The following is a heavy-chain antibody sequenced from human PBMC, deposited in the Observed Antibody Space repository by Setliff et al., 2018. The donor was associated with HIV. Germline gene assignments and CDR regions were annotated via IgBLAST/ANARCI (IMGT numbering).Heavy chain of an antibody. CDR3: ARDRRSGSGSYYGAWLDP. Sequence: SETLSLTCTVSGGSIGGYYWSWIRQPPGTGLEWLGYVSSIGNTNYNPSLKSRVTISVDTSKNQFSLQLNSVTAADTAVYYCARDRRSGSGSYYGAWLDPWGQGTLVTVSS. V-gene: IGHV4-4*08. J-gene: IGHJ5*02. D-gene: IGHD3-10*01. CDR2: VSSIGNT. CDR1: GGSIGGYY.